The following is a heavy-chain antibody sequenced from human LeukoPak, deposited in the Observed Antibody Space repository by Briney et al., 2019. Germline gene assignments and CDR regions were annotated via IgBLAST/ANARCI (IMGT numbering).Heavy chain of an antibody. CDR2: IYYSGST. CDR3: ARHNADYDILTGYSHFHYYFDY. J-gene: IGHJ4*02. D-gene: IGHD3-9*01. CDR1: GGSISSYY. V-gene: IGHV4-59*08. Sequence: SETLSLTCTVFGGSISSYYWSWIRQPPGKGLEWIGYIYYSGSTNYNPSLKSRVTISVDTSKNQFSLNLSSVTAADTAVYYCARHNADYDILTGYSHFHYYFDYWGQGTLVTVSS.